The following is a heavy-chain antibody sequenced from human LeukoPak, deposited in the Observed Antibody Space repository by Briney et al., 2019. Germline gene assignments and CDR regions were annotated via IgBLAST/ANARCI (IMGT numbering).Heavy chain of an antibody. CDR2: INSDGSST. CDR3: ARVVGALGYCSSTSCYGNWFDP. V-gene: IGHV3-74*01. CDR1: GFTFSSYW. D-gene: IGHD2-2*01. Sequence: HPGGSLRLSCAASGFTFSSYWMHWVRQAPGKGLVWVSRINSDGSSTRYADSVKGRFTISRDNAKNTLYLQMNSLRAEDTAVYYCARVVGALGYCSSTSCYGNWFDPWGQGTLVTVSS. J-gene: IGHJ5*02.